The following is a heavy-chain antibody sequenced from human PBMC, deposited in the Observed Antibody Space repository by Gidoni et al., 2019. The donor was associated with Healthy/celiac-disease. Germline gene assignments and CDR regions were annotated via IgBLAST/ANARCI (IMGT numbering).Heavy chain of an antibody. CDR3: AREVVGYCSGGSCYLSV. D-gene: IGHD2-15*01. V-gene: IGHV3-33*01. CDR1: GFTFSSYG. CDR2: IWYDGSNK. J-gene: IGHJ4*02. Sequence: QVQLVESGGGVVQPGRSLRLSCAASGFTFSSYGMHWVRQAPGKGLEWVAVIWYDGSNKYYADSVKGRFTISRDNSKNTLYLQMNSLRAEDTAVYYCAREVVGYCSGGSCYLSVWGQGTLVTVSS.